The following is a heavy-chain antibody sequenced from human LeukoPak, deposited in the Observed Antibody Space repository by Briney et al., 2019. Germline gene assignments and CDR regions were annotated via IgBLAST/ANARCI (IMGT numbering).Heavy chain of an antibody. V-gene: IGHV3-23*01. D-gene: IGHD4-17*01. Sequence: PGGSLRLSCAASGFTFSDHYIDWVRQAPGKGLEWVSSISGGGGSTFYADSVKGRFTISRDNSKSTLFLQMNSLRAEDTAVYYCGRQIYDDSYYFDYWGQGSLVNVSS. CDR1: GFTFSDHY. J-gene: IGHJ4*02. CDR3: GRQIYDDSYYFDY. CDR2: ISGGGGST.